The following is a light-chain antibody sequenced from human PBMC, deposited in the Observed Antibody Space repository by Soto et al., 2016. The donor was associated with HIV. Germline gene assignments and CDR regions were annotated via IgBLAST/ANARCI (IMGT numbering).Light chain of an antibody. CDR3: QQANSFLGIT. CDR1: QGIRND. V-gene: IGKV1-17*01. J-gene: IGKJ3*01. CDR2: AAS. Sequence: DIQMTQSPSSLSASVGDRVTITCRASQGIRNDLGWYQQKPGKAPKRLIYAASSLQSGVPSRFSGSGSGTDFTLTINSLQPEDFATYYCQQANSFLGITFGPGTKVDIK.